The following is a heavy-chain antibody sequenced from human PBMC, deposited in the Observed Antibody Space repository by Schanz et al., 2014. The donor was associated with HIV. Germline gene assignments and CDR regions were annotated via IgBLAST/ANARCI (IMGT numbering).Heavy chain of an antibody. CDR2: IIPIFGTT. D-gene: IGHD5-12*01. CDR3: TRSRYELHWLDV. V-gene: IGHV1-69*06. J-gene: IGHJ5*02. CDR1: GGTFSNYA. Sequence: QVQLVQSGAEVKKPGSSVKVSCKASGGTFSNYAISWVRQAPGQGLEWMGGIIPIFGTTNYAQKFQGRVTITADKSTRTAYMELSSLRFEDTAVYYCTRSRYELHWLDVWGQGTLVTVS.